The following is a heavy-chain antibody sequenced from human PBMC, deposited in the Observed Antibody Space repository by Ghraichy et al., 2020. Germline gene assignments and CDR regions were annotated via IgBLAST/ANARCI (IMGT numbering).Heavy chain of an antibody. CDR3: ATPSGSYEMGFDY. CDR2: IYYSGST. Sequence: SETLSLTCTVSGGSISSSSYYWGWIRQPPGKGLEWIGSIYYSGSTYYNPSLKSRVTISVDTSKNQFSLKLSSVTAADTAVYYCATPSGSYEMGFDYWGQGTLVTVSS. CDR1: GGSISSSSYY. V-gene: IGHV4-39*01. D-gene: IGHD1-26*01. J-gene: IGHJ4*02.